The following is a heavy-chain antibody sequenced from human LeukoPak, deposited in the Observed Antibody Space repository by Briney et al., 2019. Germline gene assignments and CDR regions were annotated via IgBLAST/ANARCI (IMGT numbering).Heavy chain of an antibody. CDR1: GGTFSSYA. CDR2: IIPIFGTA. CDR3: ARGAGLRFLEWLSPLYYYYYMDV. Sequence: VASVKVSCKASGGTFSSYAISWVRQAPGQGLEWMGGIIPIFGTANYAQKFQGRVTITADESTSTAYMELSSLRSEDTAVYYCARGAGLRFLEWLSPLYYYYYMDVWGKGTTVTVSS. D-gene: IGHD3-3*01. J-gene: IGHJ6*03. V-gene: IGHV1-69*13.